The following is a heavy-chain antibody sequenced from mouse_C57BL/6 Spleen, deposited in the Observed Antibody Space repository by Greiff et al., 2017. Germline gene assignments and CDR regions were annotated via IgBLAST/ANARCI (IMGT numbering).Heavy chain of an antibody. J-gene: IGHJ2*01. CDR1: GYAFSSYW. Sequence: VKVVESGAELVKPGASVKISCKASGYAFSSYWMNWVKQRPGKGLEWIGQIYPGDGDTNYNGKFKGKATLTADKSSSTAYMQLSSLTSEDSAVYFCARFDGYDEGYWGQGTTLTVSS. V-gene: IGHV1-80*01. CDR2: IYPGDGDT. CDR3: ARFDGYDEGY. D-gene: IGHD2-2*01.